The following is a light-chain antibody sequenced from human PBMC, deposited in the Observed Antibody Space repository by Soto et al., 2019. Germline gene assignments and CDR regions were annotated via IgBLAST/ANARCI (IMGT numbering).Light chain of an antibody. J-gene: IGKJ5*01. V-gene: IGKV2-30*02. CDR2: KVS. CDR3: MQGKHWPPFT. Sequence: DVVVTQSPLSLPVTLGQSASISCRSTQSLVHSDGITYLSWFQQRPGQSPRRLIYKVSNRDSGVPDRFSGSGSVTDFTLKISRVEAEDVGVYYCMQGKHWPPFTFGQGTVLEIK. CDR1: QSLVHSDGITY.